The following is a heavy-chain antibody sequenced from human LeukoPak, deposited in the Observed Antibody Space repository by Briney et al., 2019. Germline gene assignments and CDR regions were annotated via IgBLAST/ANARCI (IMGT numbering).Heavy chain of an antibody. CDR1: GYTFTSYA. D-gene: IGHD2-2*01. V-gene: IGHV7-4-1*02. J-gene: IGHJ5*02. CDR2: IHTNTGNP. Sequence: ASVKVSCKASGYTFTSYAMNWVRQAPGQGLEWMGWIHTNTGNPTYAQGFTGRFVFSLDTSVSTAYLQISSLKAEDAAVYYCARQITCSSTSCYDWFDPWGQGTLVTVSS. CDR3: ARQITCSSTSCYDWFDP.